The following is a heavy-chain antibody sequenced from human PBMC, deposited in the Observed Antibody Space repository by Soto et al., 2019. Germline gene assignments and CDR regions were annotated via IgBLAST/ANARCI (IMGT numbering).Heavy chain of an antibody. CDR3: ARGRDWFDP. Sequence: WTWIRHHPGKGLEWIGYIYYSGNTYYNPSLKSRITISLGTSRNQFSLKLSSLTAADTAVYYCARGRDWFDPWGQGTLVTVSS. V-gene: IGHV4-31*02. J-gene: IGHJ5*02. CDR2: IYYSGNT.